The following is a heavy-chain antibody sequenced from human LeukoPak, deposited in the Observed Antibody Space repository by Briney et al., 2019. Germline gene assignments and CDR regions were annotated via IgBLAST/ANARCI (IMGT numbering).Heavy chain of an antibody. CDR1: GRTFSSSA. CDR3: ARMIGNTRHIGGRFDP. V-gene: IGHV1-69*05. Sequence: SVKVSCKASGRTFSSSAITWVRQAPGQGLEWMGGIIPMFGTANYAQKFQGRVTITTDESTTTAYMELSSLRSEDTAMYYCARMIGNTRHIGGRFDPWGQGTLVTVSS. CDR2: IIPMFGTA. D-gene: IGHD2-2*01. J-gene: IGHJ5*02.